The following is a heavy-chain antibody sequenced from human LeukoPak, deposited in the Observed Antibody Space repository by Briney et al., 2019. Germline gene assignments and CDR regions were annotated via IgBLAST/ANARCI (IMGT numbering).Heavy chain of an antibody. D-gene: IGHD3-10*01. CDR1: GFTFSSYA. CDR2: ISGSGGST. J-gene: IGHJ4*02. V-gene: IGHV3-23*01. Sequence: GGSLRLSCAASGFTFSSYAMSWVRQAPGKGLEWVSVISGSGGSTYYADSVKGRCTISRDNSNNTLFLQMNSLRAEDTALYYCAKDGTVRGVIIYYFDYWGQGTLVTVSS. CDR3: AKDGTVRGVIIYYFDY.